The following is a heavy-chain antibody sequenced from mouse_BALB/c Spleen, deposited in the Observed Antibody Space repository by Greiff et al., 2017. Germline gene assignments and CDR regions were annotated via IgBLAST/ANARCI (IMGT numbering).Heavy chain of an antibody. D-gene: IGHD1-1*01. CDR3: AYYGSTSWFAY. CDR1: GYTFTSYW. V-gene: IGHV1-7*01. CDR2: INPSTGYT. Sequence: VQLVESGAELAKPGASVKMSCKASGYTFTSYWMHWVKQRPGQGLEWIGYINPSTGYTEYNQKFKDKATLTADKSSSTAYMQLSSLTSEDSAVYYCAYYGSTSWFAYWGQGTLVTVSA. J-gene: IGHJ3*01.